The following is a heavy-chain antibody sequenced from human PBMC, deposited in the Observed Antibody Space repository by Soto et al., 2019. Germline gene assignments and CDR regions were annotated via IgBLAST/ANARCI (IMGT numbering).Heavy chain of an antibody. Sequence: GGSLRLSCAASGFTFSSYAMSWVRQAPGKGLEWVSAISGSGGSTYYADSVKGRFTISRDNSKNTLYLQMNSLRAEDTAVYYCAKEPGYDFWSGSTFDIWGQGTMVTVS. V-gene: IGHV3-23*01. CDR1: GFTFSSYA. CDR3: AKEPGYDFWSGSTFDI. CDR2: ISGSGGST. J-gene: IGHJ3*02. D-gene: IGHD3-3*01.